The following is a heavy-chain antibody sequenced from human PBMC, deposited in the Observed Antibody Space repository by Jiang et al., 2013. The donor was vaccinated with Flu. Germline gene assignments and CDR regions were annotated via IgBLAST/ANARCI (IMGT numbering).Heavy chain of an antibody. Sequence: PHGKGLEWIGYIYYSGSTNYNPSLKSRVTISVDTSKNQFSLKLSSVTAADTAVYYCARLLWFGELLYWFDPSGPGNPGHRLL. D-gene: IGHD3-10*01. CDR2: IYYSGST. V-gene: IGHV4-59*01. J-gene: IGHJ5*02. CDR3: ARLLWFGELLYWFDP.